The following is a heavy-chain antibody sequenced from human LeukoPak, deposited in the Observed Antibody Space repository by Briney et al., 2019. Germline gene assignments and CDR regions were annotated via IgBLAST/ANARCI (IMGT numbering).Heavy chain of an antibody. CDR3: VYFPADY. CDR1: GFTFSNYA. CDR2: ISGSGGST. Sequence: GGSLRLSCAASGFTFSNYAMNWVRQAPGKGLEWVSAISGSGGSTYYADSVKGRFTISRDNSKSTLYLQMNSLRAEDTAVYYCVYFPADYWGQGTLVTVSS. J-gene: IGHJ4*02. D-gene: IGHD2-8*01. V-gene: IGHV3-23*01.